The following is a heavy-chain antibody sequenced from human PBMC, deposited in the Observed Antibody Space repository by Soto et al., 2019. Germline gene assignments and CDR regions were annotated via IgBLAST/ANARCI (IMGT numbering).Heavy chain of an antibody. J-gene: IGHJ5*02. V-gene: IGHV3-23*01. CDR1: GFTFSSYA. CDR2: ISGSGGST. CDR3: AKYAPAAIRRDTWFDH. Sequence: PGGSLRLSCAASGFTFSSYAMSWVRQAPGKGLEWVSAISGSGGSTYYADSVKGRFTISRDNSKNTLYLQMNSLRAEDTAVYYCAKYAPAAIRRDTWFDHWGQGTLVTVSS. D-gene: IGHD2-2*02.